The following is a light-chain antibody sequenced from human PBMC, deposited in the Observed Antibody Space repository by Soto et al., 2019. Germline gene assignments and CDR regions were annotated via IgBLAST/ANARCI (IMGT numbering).Light chain of an antibody. CDR3: AAWDESLSGYV. J-gene: IGLJ1*01. Sequence: QTMLTQPPSASGTPGQRVTISCSGSSSNIGSNSVYWYQQLPGTAPKLLIYNNQRPSGVPDRFSGSESGTSASLAISGLRSEDEADYYCAAWDESLSGYVFGTGAKV. V-gene: IGLV1-47*01. CDR1: SSNIGSNS. CDR2: NN.